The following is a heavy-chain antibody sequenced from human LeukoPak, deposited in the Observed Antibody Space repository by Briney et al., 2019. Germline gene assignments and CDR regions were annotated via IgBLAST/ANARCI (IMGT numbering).Heavy chain of an antibody. CDR1: GGSFSGYY. CDR2: INHSGST. V-gene: IGHV4-34*01. CDR3: ARASPRWAAAGVYFQH. D-gene: IGHD6-13*01. Sequence: SETLSLTCAVYGGSFSGYYWSRIRQPPGKGLEWIGEINHSGSTNYNPSLKSRVTISVDTSKNQFSLKLSSVTAADTAVYYCARASPRWAAAGVYFQHWGQGTLVTVSS. J-gene: IGHJ1*01.